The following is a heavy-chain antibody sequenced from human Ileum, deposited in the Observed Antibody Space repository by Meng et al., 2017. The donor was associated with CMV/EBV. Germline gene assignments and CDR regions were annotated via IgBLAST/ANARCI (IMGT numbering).Heavy chain of an antibody. V-gene: IGHV4-31*03. D-gene: IGHD6-13*01. CDR1: GGSISSGGYY. CDR2: IIYSGST. J-gene: IGHJ4*02. Sequence: QVQLQGSDPGLVKPSQTLPLTCTVSGGSISSGGYYWNWIRQRPGKGLEWIGYIIYSGSTYYNPSLKSRLSISLDTSKNQFSLKLTSVTAADTAVYYCARDEAIAAPLDYWGQGILVTVSS. CDR3: ARDEAIAAPLDY.